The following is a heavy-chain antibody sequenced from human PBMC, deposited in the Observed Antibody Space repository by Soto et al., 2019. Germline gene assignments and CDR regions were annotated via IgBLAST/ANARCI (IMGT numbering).Heavy chain of an antibody. J-gene: IGHJ4*02. CDR1: GGSVSDKTYY. CDR2: VYYSGTT. CDR3: ARTTAVPNTLRSRYFFDY. V-gene: IGHV4-61*01. D-gene: IGHD4-17*01. Sequence: WETLSLTCSVSGGSVSDKTYYWSWIRQPPGKRLEWIGYVYYSGTTNYNPSLKSRVTISVDLSKNRFSLRLSSVTTADTALYYCARTTAVPNTLRSRYFFDYWGQGTLVTVSS.